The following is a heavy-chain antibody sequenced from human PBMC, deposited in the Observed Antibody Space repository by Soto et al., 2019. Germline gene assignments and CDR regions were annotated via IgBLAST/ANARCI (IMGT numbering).Heavy chain of an antibody. V-gene: IGHV1-69*13. J-gene: IGHJ4*02. CDR2: IIPIFGTA. CDR3: AKGPSGIVPLGY. D-gene: IGHD1-26*01. CDR1: GGTFSSYA. Sequence: GXXVKVSFRASGGTFSSYAISWVRHAPGQGLEWMGGIIPIFGTANYAQKFQGRVTITADESTSTAYMELSSMRSEDTAVYYCAKGPSGIVPLGYWGQGTLVTVSS.